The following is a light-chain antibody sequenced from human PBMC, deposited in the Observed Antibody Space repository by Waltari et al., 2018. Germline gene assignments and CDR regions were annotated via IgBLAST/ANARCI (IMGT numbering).Light chain of an antibody. CDR1: PSVSSSY. Sequence: EIVLTQSPGTLSLSPGEGATLSGRAMPSVSSSYLAWYQQNPGQAPRLLIYGASSRATGIPDRFSGSGSGTDFTLTISRLEPEDFAVYYCQQYGSSPMFAFGQGTKLEIK. V-gene: IGKV3-20*01. CDR2: GAS. CDR3: QQYGSSPMFA. J-gene: IGKJ2*01.